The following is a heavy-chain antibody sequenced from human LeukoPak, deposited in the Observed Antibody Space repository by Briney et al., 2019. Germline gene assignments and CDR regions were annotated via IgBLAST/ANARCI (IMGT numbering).Heavy chain of an antibody. CDR1: GGTFSSYT. CDR3: ARESDYCSGGSCYLGAFDI. J-gene: IGHJ3*02. CDR2: IIPIIGIA. Sequence: ASVKVSCKASGGTFSSYTISWVRQAPGQGLEWMGRIIPIIGIANYAQKFQGRVTITADKSTSTAYMELSSLRSEDTAVYYCARESDYCSGGSCYLGAFDIWGQGTMVTVSS. D-gene: IGHD2-15*01. V-gene: IGHV1-69*04.